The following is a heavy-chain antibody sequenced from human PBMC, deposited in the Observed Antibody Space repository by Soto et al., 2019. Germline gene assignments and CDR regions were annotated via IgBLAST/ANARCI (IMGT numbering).Heavy chain of an antibody. CDR3: AKDLYYYDFSLDDS. CDR2: ISHDGSNK. J-gene: IGHJ5*02. Sequence: GGSLRLSCAASGFTFSSYALHWVRQAPGKGLEWVAVISHDGSNKYYADSVRGRFTISRDNSKNTVFLQMNSLRVEDTAVYYCAKDLYYYDFSLDDSWGQGTLVTVSS. D-gene: IGHD3-16*01. CDR1: GFTFSSYA. V-gene: IGHV3-30-3*01.